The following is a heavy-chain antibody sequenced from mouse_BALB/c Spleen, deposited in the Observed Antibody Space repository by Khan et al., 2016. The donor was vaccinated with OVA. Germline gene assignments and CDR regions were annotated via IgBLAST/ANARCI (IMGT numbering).Heavy chain of an antibody. CDR1: GYTFINYG. CDR3: ARRGLRWDFDY. V-gene: IGHV1-4*01. J-gene: IGHJ2*01. D-gene: IGHD1-1*01. Sequence: VQLQESGAELAKPGASVKMSCKASGYTFINYGILWVKQRPGQGLEWIGYINPSSGYTEYDQNFKDKATLTADKSSSTAYMQLSSLTSEDSAVYYCARRGLRWDFDYWGQGTTLTVSS. CDR2: INPSSGYT.